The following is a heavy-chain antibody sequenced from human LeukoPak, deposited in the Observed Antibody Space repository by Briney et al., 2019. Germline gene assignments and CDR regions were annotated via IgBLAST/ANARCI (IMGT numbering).Heavy chain of an antibody. Sequence: SVNLIRKASGYTFTCYGISWVRQAPGQGLEWMGWISAYNGNTNYAQKLQGRVTMTTDTSTSTAYMELRSRRSDDTAVYYCARDFIVVVTAIPHYGMDVWGEKATVTVSS. D-gene: IGHD2-21*02. CDR1: GYTFTCYG. J-gene: IGHJ6*04. V-gene: IGHV1-18*01. CDR2: ISAYNGNT. CDR3: ARDFIVVVTAIPHYGMDV.